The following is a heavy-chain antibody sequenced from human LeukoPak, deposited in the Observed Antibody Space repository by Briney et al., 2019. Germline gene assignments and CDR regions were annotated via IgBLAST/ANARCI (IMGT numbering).Heavy chain of an antibody. CDR1: GGSISSYY. V-gene: IGHV4-59*08. D-gene: IGHD2/OR15-2a*01. CDR3: AGHHPRNTVDF. CDR2: ISDIGSI. Sequence: SETLSLTCTVSGGSISSYYWSWIRQPPGKGLEWIAYISDIGSINYNPSLKSRVTISLDTSKNQFSLKLSSVTAADTAVYYCAGHHPRNTVDFWGQEPWSPSPQ. J-gene: IGHJ4*01.